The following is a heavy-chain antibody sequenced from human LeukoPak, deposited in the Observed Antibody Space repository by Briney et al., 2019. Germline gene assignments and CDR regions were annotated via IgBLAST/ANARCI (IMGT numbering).Heavy chain of an antibody. CDR3: ARGYAGGGYDPPPWY. Sequence: GGSLRLSCAASGFTFSSYSMNWVRQAPGKGLEWVSSISSSSSYIYYADSVKGRFTISRDNAKNSLYLQMNSLRAEDTAVYYCARGYAGGGYDPPPWYWGQGTLVTVSS. D-gene: IGHD5-12*01. J-gene: IGHJ4*02. CDR1: GFTFSSYS. CDR2: ISSSSSYI. V-gene: IGHV3-21*01.